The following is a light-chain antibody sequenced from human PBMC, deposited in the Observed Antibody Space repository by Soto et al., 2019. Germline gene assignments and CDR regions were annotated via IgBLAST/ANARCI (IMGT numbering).Light chain of an antibody. J-gene: IGKJ1*01. CDR3: LQHNSYPLA. CDR1: QTISSW. Sequence: IQMTQSPSTLSGSEGDRVTITCRASQTISSWLAWYQQKPGKAPKLLIYAASTLQSGVPSRFSGSGSGTDFTLTISCLQSEDFATYYCLQHNSYPLAFGQGTKVDIK. CDR2: AAS. V-gene: IGKV1-5*01.